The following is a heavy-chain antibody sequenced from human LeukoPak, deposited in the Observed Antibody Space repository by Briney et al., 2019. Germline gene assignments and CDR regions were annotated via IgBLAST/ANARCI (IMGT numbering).Heavy chain of an antibody. V-gene: IGHV4-34*01. CDR1: GGSFSGYY. D-gene: IGHD5-18*01. CDR3: ARHKKYTAMVMGFDY. CDR2: INHSGST. J-gene: IGHJ4*02. Sequence: SETLSLTCAVYGGSFSGYYWSWIRQPPGKGLEWIGEINHSGSTNYNPSLKSRVTISVDTSKNQFSLKLSSVTAADTAVYYCARHKKYTAMVMGFDYWGQGTLVTVSS.